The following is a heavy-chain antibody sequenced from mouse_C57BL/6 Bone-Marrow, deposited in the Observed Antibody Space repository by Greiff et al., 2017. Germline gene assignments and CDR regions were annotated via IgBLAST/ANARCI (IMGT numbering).Heavy chain of an antibody. V-gene: IGHV1-19*01. CDR3: ADSNYGVAY. Sequence: EVQLQQSGPVLVKPGASVKMSCKASGYTFTDYYMNWVKQSHGKSLEWIGVINPYNGGTSYNRKFKGKATLTVDKSSSTAYMELNSLTSEDSAVYYCADSNYGVAYWGQGTLVTVSA. D-gene: IGHD2-5*01. CDR2: INPYNGGT. CDR1: GYTFTDYY. J-gene: IGHJ3*01.